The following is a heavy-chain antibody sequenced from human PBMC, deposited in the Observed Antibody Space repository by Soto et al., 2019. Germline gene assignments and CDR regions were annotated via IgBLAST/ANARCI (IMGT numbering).Heavy chain of an antibody. Sequence: SETLSLTCTVSGGSITSGCSATNCYWGWMRQPPGKGLEWIGSIHHSGSTYYNPSLKSRVTMSVDTSEEQFSLKLTSVTATDAALYYCARVSIMITFGGVIVPPVVFDYWGQGTLVTVSS. J-gene: IGHJ4*02. D-gene: IGHD3-16*02. CDR1: GGSITSGCSATNCY. CDR2: IHHSGST. CDR3: ARVSIMITFGGVIVPPVVFDY. V-gene: IGHV4-39*01.